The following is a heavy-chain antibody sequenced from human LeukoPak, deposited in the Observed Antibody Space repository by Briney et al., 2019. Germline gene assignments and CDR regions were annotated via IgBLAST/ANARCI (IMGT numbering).Heavy chain of an antibody. CDR2: IRSTANGYAT. CDR1: GFTIRGSA. CDR3: TVNYCSGGSCYML. D-gene: IGHD2-15*01. V-gene: IGHV3-73*01. J-gene: IGHJ4*02. Sequence: AGGSLRLSCAASGFTIRGSALHWVRQSSGKGLEWVGRIRSTANGYATAYAASVKGRFTISRDDSKNTAYLQMDSLKTEDTAVYYCTVNYCSGGSCYMLWGQGTLVTVSS.